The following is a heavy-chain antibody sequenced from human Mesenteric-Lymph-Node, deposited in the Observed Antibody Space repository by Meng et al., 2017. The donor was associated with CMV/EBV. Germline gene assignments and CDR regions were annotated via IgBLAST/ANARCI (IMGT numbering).Heavy chain of an antibody. Sequence: GSLRLSCTVSGGSISTYYWNWIRQPPGKGLEWIGYIYNSGSINYNPSLKSRVTISVDTSKNQFSLKLSSVTAADKAVYYCARALGYCSGGSCSTYNWFDPWGQGTLVTVSS. V-gene: IGHV4-59*01. D-gene: IGHD2-15*01. CDR2: IYNSGSI. CDR1: GGSISTYY. J-gene: IGHJ5*02. CDR3: ARALGYCSGGSCSTYNWFDP.